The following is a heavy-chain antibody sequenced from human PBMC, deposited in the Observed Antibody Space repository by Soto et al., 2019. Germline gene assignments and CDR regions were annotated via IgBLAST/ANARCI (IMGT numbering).Heavy chain of an antibody. CDR2: IYPGDSDT. CDR1: GYSFTSYW. D-gene: IGHD5-18*01. CDR3: ARGDTAMVIAGPPNY. Sequence: GESLKISCKGSGYSFTSYWIGWVRQMPGKGLEWMGIIYPGDSDTRYSPSFQGQVTISADKSISTAYLQWSSLKASDTAMYYCARGDTAMVIAGPPNYWGQGTLVTVSS. J-gene: IGHJ4*02. V-gene: IGHV5-51*01.